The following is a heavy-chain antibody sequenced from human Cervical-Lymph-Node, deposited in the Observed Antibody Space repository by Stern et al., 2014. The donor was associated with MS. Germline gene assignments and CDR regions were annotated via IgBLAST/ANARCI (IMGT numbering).Heavy chain of an antibody. V-gene: IGHV1-69*12. CDR2: TVPIFERS. CDR1: GATFSTNG. J-gene: IGHJ5*02. Sequence: QDQLVQSGAEVKKPGSSVKVSCKVSGATFSTNGIRWVRQGPGHGLEWMGATVPIFERSNYAQRFRGRVTITADESTSTSYMELTSLRSDDTGVYYCAREHHGGNFAAWGQGTLVTVSS. CDR3: AREHHGGNFAA. D-gene: IGHD4-23*01.